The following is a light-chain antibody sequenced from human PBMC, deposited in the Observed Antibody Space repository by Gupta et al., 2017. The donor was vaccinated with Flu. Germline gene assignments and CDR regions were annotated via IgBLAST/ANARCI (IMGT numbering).Light chain of an antibody. CDR1: SSDVGGYNY. CDR3: SSYTSSSTLRV. CDR2: EVS. J-gene: IGLJ2*01. Sequence: SALPQPASVSGSPGQSLPISCTGTSSDVGGYNYVSWYQQHPGKAPKLMIYEVSNRPSGVSNRFSGSKSGNTASLTISGLQAEDEADYYCSSYTSSSTLRVFGGGTKLTVL. V-gene: IGLV2-14*01.